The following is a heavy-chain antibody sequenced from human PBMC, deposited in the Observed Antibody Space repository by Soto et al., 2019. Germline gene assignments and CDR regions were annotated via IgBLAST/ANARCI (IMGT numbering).Heavy chain of an antibody. J-gene: IGHJ5*02. CDR2: TRKKSEGYTT. Sequence: EVQLVESGGGLVQPGGSLRLSCEVSGFTLSDHHMNWVRQAPGKGLEWLGRTRKKSEGYTTEYAASVSGRFTLSRDDSKNSVFLQMNSLKTEETAVYYCVGESFYDLDAWGQGTLVTVSS. CDR3: VGESFYDLDA. D-gene: IGHD3-16*01. V-gene: IGHV3-72*01. CDR1: GFTLSDHH.